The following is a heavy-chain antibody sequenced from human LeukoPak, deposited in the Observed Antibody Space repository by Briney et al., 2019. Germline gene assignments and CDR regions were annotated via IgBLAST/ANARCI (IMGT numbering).Heavy chain of an antibody. D-gene: IGHD4-17*01. V-gene: IGHV4-39*01. J-gene: IGHJ4*02. CDR3: ARQATTVTTNPIFDY. Sequence: SETLSLTCTVSGGSISSSSYYWDWIRQPPGKGLEGIGTIYYSGSTYYNPSLKSRVTISVDTSKNQFSLKLSSVTAADTAVYYCARQATTVTTNPIFDYWGQGTLVTVSS. CDR1: GGSISSSSYY. CDR2: IYYSGST.